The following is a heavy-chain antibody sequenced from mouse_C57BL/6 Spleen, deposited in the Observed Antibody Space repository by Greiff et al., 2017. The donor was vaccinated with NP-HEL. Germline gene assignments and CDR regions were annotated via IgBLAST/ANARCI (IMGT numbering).Heavy chain of an antibody. D-gene: IGHD2-1*01. V-gene: IGHV5-17*01. CDR2: ISSGSSTI. CDR3: ARGGNQGYFDV. Sequence: EVKLMESGGGLVKPGGSLKLSCAASGFTFSDYGMHWVRQAPEKGLEWVAYISSGSSTIYYADTVKGRFTISRDNTKNTLFLQMTSLRSEDTAMYYCARGGNQGYFDVWGTRTTVTVSS. J-gene: IGHJ1*03. CDR1: GFTFSDYG.